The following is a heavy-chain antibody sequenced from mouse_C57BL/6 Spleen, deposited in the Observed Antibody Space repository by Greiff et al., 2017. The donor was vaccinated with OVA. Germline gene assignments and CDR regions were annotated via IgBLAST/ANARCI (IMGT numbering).Heavy chain of an antibody. V-gene: IGHV5-12*01. CDR1: GFTFSDYY. CDR3: ARRSNDGGAMDY. J-gene: IGHJ4*01. CDR2: ISNGGGST. D-gene: IGHD2-12*01. Sequence: EVMLVESGGGLVQPGGSLKLSCAASGFTFSDYYMYWVRQTPEKRLEWVAYISNGGGSTYYPDTVKGRFTISRDNAKNTLYLQMSRLKSEDTAMYYCARRSNDGGAMDYWGQGTSVTVSS.